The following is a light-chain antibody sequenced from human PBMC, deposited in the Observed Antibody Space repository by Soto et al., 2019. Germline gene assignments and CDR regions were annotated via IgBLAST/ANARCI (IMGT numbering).Light chain of an antibody. CDR2: EVS. CDR3: SSYTSSSTLVV. CDR1: SSEVGGYNY. V-gene: IGLV2-14*01. Sequence: QSALTQPASVSGSTGQSITNSCTGTSSEVGGYNYVSWYQQHPGKAPKLMIYEVSNRPSGVSNRFSGSKSGNTASLTISGLQAEDEADYYCSSYTSSSTLVVFGGGTKVTVL. J-gene: IGLJ2*01.